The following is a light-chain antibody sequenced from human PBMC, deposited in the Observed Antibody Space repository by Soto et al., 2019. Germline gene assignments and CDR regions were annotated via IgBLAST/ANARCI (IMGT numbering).Light chain of an antibody. CDR3: AAWDDRLNGRV. Sequence: QSVLTQPPSASATPGQRVTISCYGSSSNIGSNTVNWYQQLPGTAPKLLIYKSNQRPSGVPDRFSGSKSGTSASLAISGLQSEDEADYYCAAWDDRLNGRVFGGGTKLTVL. CDR1: SSNIGSNT. J-gene: IGLJ3*02. CDR2: KSN. V-gene: IGLV1-44*01.